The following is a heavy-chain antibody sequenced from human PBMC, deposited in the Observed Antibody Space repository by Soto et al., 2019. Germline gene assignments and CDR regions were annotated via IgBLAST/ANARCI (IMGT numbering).Heavy chain of an antibody. J-gene: IGHJ6*03. D-gene: IGHD3-3*01. CDR2: IYYSGST. Sequence: PSETLSLTCTVSGGSISNYYWSWIRQPPGKGLEWIGYIYYSGSTNYNPSLKSRVSILLDTSKNQFSLKLSSVTAADTAVYYCAREREGTIFGVVSIHYYYMDVWGKGTTVTVSS. CDR1: GGSISNYY. V-gene: IGHV4-59*01. CDR3: AREREGTIFGVVSIHYYYMDV.